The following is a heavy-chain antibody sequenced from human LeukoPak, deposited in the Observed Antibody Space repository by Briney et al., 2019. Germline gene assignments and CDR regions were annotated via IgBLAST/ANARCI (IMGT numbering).Heavy chain of an antibody. D-gene: IGHD3-22*01. CDR3: ARGGHSTMTKNGVGP. CDR1: GGSTSSYY. CDR2: IYYSGST. Sequence: SETLSLTRTLSGGSTSSYYWSWIRHPPGKRLGWIGYIYYSGSTNYNPPPKRRVTTSVDTTKNQFSLKRSSVTAADPAVYYCARGGHSTMTKNGVGPWGQGTLVTVSS. V-gene: IGHV4-59*01. J-gene: IGHJ5*02.